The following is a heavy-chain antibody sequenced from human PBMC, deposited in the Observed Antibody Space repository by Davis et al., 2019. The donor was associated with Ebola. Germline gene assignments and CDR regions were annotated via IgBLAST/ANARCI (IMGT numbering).Heavy chain of an antibody. D-gene: IGHD2-2*01. J-gene: IGHJ6*02. CDR1: GFTFSSYA. CDR3: ASITSWGPYGMDV. V-gene: IGHV3-53*04. Sequence: GESLKISCAASGFTFSSYAMSWVRQAPGKGLEWVSVLYRGGNTYYADSVKGRFTISRHNSKNTLDLQMNSLRSEDTAVYYCASITSWGPYGMDVWGQGTTVTVSS. CDR2: LYRGGNT.